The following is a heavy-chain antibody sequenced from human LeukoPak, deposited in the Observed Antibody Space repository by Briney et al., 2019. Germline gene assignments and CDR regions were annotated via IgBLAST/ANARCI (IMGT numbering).Heavy chain of an antibody. CDR3: ARDKWLRDY. Sequence: ASVKVSCKASGYTFIDYYIHWVRQAPGQGLEWMGRINPNSGDTNYAQKFEGRVTMTRDTSIRTAYMELSRLTSDDTAVYFCARDKWLRDYWGQGTPVTVSS. J-gene: IGHJ4*02. CDR1: GYTFIDYY. V-gene: IGHV1-2*02. D-gene: IGHD5-12*01. CDR2: INPNSGDT.